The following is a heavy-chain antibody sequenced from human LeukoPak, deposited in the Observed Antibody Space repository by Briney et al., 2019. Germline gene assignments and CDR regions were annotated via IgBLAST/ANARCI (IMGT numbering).Heavy chain of an antibody. J-gene: IGHJ4*02. CDR1: GGSISRSNW. Sequence: SETLSLTCAVSGGSISRSNWWSWVRQPPGKGLEWIGEIYHSGSTNYNPSLKSRVTISVDKSKNQFSLKLSSVTAADTAVYYCARGADSGSYLLAFDYWGQGTLVTVSS. CDR3: ARGADSGSYLLAFDY. CDR2: IYHSGST. D-gene: IGHD1-26*01. V-gene: IGHV4-4*02.